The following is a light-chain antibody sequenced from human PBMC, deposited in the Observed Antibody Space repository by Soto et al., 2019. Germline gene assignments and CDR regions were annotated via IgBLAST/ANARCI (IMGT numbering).Light chain of an antibody. CDR3: QQCRNWPLT. CDR1: QNVYNN. J-gene: IGKJ4*01. Sequence: EIVMTQSPATLPASPGEGATLSCKASQNVYNNLAWYQQRPGQPPRLLIYDASTRATGISARFSGSGYGTEFTLTISSLQSEDFAVYFCQQCRNWPLTFGGGTKVDIK. CDR2: DAS. V-gene: IGKV3-15*01.